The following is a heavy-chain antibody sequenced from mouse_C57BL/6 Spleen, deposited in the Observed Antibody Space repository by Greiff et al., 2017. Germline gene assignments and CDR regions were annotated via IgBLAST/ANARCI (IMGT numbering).Heavy chain of an antibody. J-gene: IGHJ2*01. Sequence: EVKLMESGPGLVKPSQSLSLTCSVTGYSITSGYYWNWIRQFPGNKLEWMGYISYDGSNNYNPSLKNRISITRDTSKNQFFLKLNSVTTEDTATYYCAREKAYFERYFDYWGQGTTLTVSS. CDR1: GYSITSGYY. CDR3: AREKAYFERYFDY. CDR2: ISYDGSN. D-gene: IGHD2-10*01. V-gene: IGHV3-6*01.